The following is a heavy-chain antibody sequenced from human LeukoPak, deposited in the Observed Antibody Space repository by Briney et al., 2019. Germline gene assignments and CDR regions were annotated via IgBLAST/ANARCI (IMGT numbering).Heavy chain of an antibody. CDR2: NDFNGHS. V-gene: IGHV4-59*01. D-gene: IGHD3-16*01. Sequence: SETLSLTCTVSGGSTKNIYWSWFRQPPAKTLKWSAYNDFNGHSGYMPARESPDTISVDTTKNHLSLRLRSVTAADTAVYNCARESADYVRGSFSDGWGQGIPVSAAS. CDR3: ARESADYVRGSFSDG. J-gene: IGHJ6*01. CDR1: GGSTKNIY.